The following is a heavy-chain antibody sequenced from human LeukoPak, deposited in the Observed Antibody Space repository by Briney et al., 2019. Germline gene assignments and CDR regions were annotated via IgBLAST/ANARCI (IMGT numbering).Heavy chain of an antibody. CDR1: GGSISSGSYY. J-gene: IGHJ6*03. V-gene: IGHV4-61*02. D-gene: IGHD2-2*01. CDR3: ARLGTSFGTRAEPMDV. CDR2: IYTSGST. Sequence: SETLSLTCTVSGGSISSGSYYWSWIRQPAGKGLEWIGRIYTSGSTNYNPSLKSRVTISVDTSKNQFSLKLSSVTAADTAVYYCARLGTSFGTRAEPMDVWGKGTTVTISS.